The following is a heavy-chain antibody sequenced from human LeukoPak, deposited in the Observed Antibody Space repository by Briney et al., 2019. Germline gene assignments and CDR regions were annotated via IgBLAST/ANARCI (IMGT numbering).Heavy chain of an antibody. CDR3: ARSLRFVEWLFY. CDR1: GYTFTGYY. D-gene: IGHD3-3*01. CDR2: INPNIGGT. J-gene: IGHJ4*02. Sequence: ASVKVSCKASGYTFTGYYMHWVRQAPGQGLEWMGWINPNIGGTNYAQKFQGRVTMTRDTSISTAYMELSRLRSDDTAVYYCARSLRFVEWLFYWGQGTLVTVSS. V-gene: IGHV1-2*02.